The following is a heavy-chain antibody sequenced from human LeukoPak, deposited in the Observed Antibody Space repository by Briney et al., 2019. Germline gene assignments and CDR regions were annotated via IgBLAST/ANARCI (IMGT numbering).Heavy chain of an antibody. Sequence: GGSLRLSCAASGFTFSSYAMSWVRQAPGKGLEWVSTISGNGDYTYYADSVKGRFTISRDNSKNTLYLQMNGLRADDTAVYYCAKRGIAAAASFDYWGQGTLVSVSS. CDR1: GFTFSSYA. D-gene: IGHD6-13*01. CDR2: ISGNGDYT. CDR3: AKRGIAAAASFDY. J-gene: IGHJ4*02. V-gene: IGHV3-23*01.